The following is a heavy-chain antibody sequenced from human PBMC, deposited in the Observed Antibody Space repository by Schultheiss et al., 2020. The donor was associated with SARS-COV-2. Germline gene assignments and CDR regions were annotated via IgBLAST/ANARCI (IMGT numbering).Heavy chain of an antibody. V-gene: IGHV4-39*02. Sequence: SETLSLTCTVSGGSISSSSYYWGWIRQPPGKGLEWIGSIYYSGTTYYNPSLKSRVTISIDTSKDHFSLRLTSVTATDTAVYYCAGSGYRYGARWWGQGTLVTVSS. J-gene: IGHJ4*02. CDR2: IYYSGTT. D-gene: IGHD5-18*01. CDR3: AGSGYRYGARW. CDR1: GGSISSSSYY.